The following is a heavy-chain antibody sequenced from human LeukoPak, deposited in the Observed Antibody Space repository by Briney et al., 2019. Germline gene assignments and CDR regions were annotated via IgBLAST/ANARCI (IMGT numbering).Heavy chain of an antibody. D-gene: IGHD4-17*01. CDR2: ISYDGSNK. Sequence: GGSLGLSCAASGFTFSSYGMHWVRQAPGKGLEWVAVISYDGSNKYYADSVKGRFTISRDNSKNTLYLQMNSLRAEDTAVYYCAKTTVTSLGYWGQGTLVTVSS. V-gene: IGHV3-30*18. J-gene: IGHJ4*02. CDR3: AKTTVTSLGY. CDR1: GFTFSSYG.